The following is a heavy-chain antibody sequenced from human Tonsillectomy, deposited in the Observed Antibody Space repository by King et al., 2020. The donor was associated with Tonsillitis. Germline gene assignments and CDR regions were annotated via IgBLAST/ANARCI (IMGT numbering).Heavy chain of an antibody. D-gene: IGHD1-26*01. CDR2: IWYDGSNK. V-gene: IGHV3-33*01. CDR3: ARDHPRGVGATFGLDY. Sequence: EQLVQSGGGVGQPGRSLRLSCEASGFTFSNYSMHWVRQAPGKGLGWGAVIWYDGSNKYYADSVKGRFTISRDNSKKQQYLPMKSLRAEDTAVYYCARDHPRGVGATFGLDYWGQGTLVTVSS. J-gene: IGHJ4*02. CDR1: GFTFSNYS.